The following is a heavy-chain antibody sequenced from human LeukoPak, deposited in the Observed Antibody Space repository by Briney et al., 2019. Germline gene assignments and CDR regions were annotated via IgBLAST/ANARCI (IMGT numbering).Heavy chain of an antibody. Sequence: PGGSLRLSCAASGFTVSSSGMNWVRQAPGKGLEWVSYINCGNSVYYADSVKGRFTISRDNAKNSLYLQMNSLSAEDTAVYYCVYSTLTNWGQGTLVTVSS. V-gene: IGHV3-48*03. CDR1: GFTVSSSG. CDR2: INCGNSV. CDR3: VYSTLTN. J-gene: IGHJ4*02. D-gene: IGHD2-15*01.